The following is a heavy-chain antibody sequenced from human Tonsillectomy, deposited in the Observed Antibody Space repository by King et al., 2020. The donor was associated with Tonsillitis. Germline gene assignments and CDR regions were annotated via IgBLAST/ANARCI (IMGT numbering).Heavy chain of an antibody. CDR3: ARSRYDILTGFILD. J-gene: IGHJ4*02. CDR2: INHSGST. Sequence: VQLQQWGAGLLKPSETLSLTCAVNSGSFSGYYWTWIRQPPGKGLEWIGEINHSGSTNYNSSLKSRVTISGDTSKNQFSLKLSSVTAADTALYYCARSRYDILTGFILDWGQGTLVSVSS. CDR1: SGSFSGYY. V-gene: IGHV4-34*01. D-gene: IGHD3-9*01.